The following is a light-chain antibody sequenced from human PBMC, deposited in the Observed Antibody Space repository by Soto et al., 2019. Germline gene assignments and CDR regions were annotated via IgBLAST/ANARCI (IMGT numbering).Light chain of an antibody. CDR3: CSYAGSSTVG. V-gene: IGLV2-23*01. Sequence: QSALTQPASVSGSPGQSITISCTGTSSDVGSYNLVSWYQQHPGKAPKLMIYEGGKRPSGVSNRFSGSKSGNTASLTISGLQAEDEADYYCCSYAGSSTVGFGGGTKVTVL. CDR2: EGG. J-gene: IGLJ2*01. CDR1: SSDVGSYNL.